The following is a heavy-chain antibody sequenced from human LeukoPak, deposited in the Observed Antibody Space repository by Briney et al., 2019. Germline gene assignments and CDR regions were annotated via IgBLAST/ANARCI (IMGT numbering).Heavy chain of an antibody. CDR1: GFMLHDFD. J-gene: IGHJ2*01. CDR3: MRRAGDTTHRHFAL. CDR2: INWMGGNA. Sequence: GGALRLPCLASGFMLHDFDMSWVRHAPGKGLEWIAGINWMGGNALYPDYMKGRLTISRDKAKNSVFLQLDRLRVEDTAVYYCMRRAGDTTHRHFALWGRGTLVILPS. V-gene: IGHV3-20*04. D-gene: IGHD1-26*01.